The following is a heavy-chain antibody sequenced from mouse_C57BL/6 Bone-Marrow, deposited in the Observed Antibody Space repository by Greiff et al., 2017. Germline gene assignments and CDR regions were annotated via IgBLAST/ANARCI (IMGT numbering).Heavy chain of an antibody. J-gene: IGHJ1*03. Sequence: QVHVKQSGPGLVAPSQSLSITCTVSGFSLTSYGVDWVRQPPGQGLEWLGDIWGGGSTNYHSALMSRLSISKDNSKSQVFLKRNSLQTDDTAMYYCAKHAYYSNYSYWYFDVWGTGTTVTGSS. CDR3: AKHAYYSNYSYWYFDV. CDR1: GFSLTSYG. D-gene: IGHD2-5*01. V-gene: IGHV2-9*01. CDR2: IWGGGST.